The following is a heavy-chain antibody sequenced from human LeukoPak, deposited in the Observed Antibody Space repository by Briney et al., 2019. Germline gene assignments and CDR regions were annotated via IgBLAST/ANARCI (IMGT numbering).Heavy chain of an antibody. CDR2: ISSSSSYI. Sequence: GGTLRLSCAASGFTFSSYSMNWVRQAPGKGLEWVSSISSSSSYIYYADSVKGRFTISRDNAKNSLYLQMNGLRAEDTAVYYCARGAPDSSSGEPGGAFDIWGQGTMVTVSS. CDR3: ARGAPDSSSGEPGGAFDI. J-gene: IGHJ3*02. D-gene: IGHD6-13*01. CDR1: GFTFSSYS. V-gene: IGHV3-21*01.